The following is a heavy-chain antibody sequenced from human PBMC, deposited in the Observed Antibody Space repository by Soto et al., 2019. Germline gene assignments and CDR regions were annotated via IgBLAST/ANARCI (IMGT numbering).Heavy chain of an antibody. V-gene: IGHV3-73*01. Sequence: HPGGSLRLSCAASGFIFSASAVHWVRQASGNGLEWIGRIRSKANNYATGYAASVNGRFTISRDNAKNMLYLQMNSLRAEDTAVYYCVRDDIGLGIDYWGLGTLVTVSS. D-gene: IGHD1-1*01. J-gene: IGHJ4*02. CDR3: VRDDIGLGIDY. CDR2: IRSKANNYAT. CDR1: GFIFSASA.